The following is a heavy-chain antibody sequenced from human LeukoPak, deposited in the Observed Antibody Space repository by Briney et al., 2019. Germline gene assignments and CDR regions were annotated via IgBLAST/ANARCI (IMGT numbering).Heavy chain of an antibody. Sequence: GGSLRLSCAASGFTFDDYALHWVRQAPGKGLDWVSGISWNSGSIGYADFVKGRFTISRDNAKNSLYLQMNSLRAEDTALYYCAKGLGPWSYDAFDIWGQGTMVTVSS. V-gene: IGHV3-9*01. D-gene: IGHD2-8*02. CDR3: AKGLGPWSYDAFDI. CDR2: ISWNSGSI. J-gene: IGHJ3*02. CDR1: GFTFDDYA.